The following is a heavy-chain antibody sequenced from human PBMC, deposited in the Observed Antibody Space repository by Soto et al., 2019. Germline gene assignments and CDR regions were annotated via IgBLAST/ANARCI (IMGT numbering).Heavy chain of an antibody. CDR2: IKNDGSSI. CDR1: GFTFTTYW. D-gene: IGHD3-3*01. CDR3: ARDRISQEEYFWSGYPFAMDV. Sequence: GGSLRLSCAASGFTFTTYWMHWIRQAPGKGLMWVSRIKNDGSSISYADSVKGRFTISRDNSKNTLYLQMSRLRVEDTATYYCARDRISQEEYFWSGYPFAMDVWGQGTTVTVSS. V-gene: IGHV3-74*01. J-gene: IGHJ6*02.